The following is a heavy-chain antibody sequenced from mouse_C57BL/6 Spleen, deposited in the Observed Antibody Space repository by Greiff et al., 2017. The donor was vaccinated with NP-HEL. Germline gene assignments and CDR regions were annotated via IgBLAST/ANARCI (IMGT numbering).Heavy chain of an antibody. CDR2: IDPSDSYT. CDR3: AREGYGSGAY. J-gene: IGHJ3*01. V-gene: IGHV1-69*01. D-gene: IGHD1-1*01. CDR1: GYTFTSYW. Sequence: QVQLQQPGAELVMPVASVKLACEPSGYTFTSYWMHWVKQRPGQGLEWIGEIDPSDSYTNYNQKFKGKSTLTVDKSSSTAYMQLSSLTSEDSAVYYCAREGYGSGAYWGQGTLVTVSA.